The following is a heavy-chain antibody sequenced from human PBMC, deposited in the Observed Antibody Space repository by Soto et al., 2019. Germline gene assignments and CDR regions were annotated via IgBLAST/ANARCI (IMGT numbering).Heavy chain of an antibody. CDR3: AKESYSSWSYYYGMDV. J-gene: IGHJ6*02. CDR2: MSYDGTNK. V-gene: IGHV3-30*18. CDR1: GFTFSSYG. Sequence: QVQLVESGGGVVQPGRSLRLSCAASGFTFSSYGMHWVRQAPGEGLEWVAVMSYDGTNKYYADSVKGRFTISRDNSKNTLSLQMNSLRGEDTAVYYCAKESYSSWSYYYGMDVWGQGTTVTVSS. D-gene: IGHD6-6*01.